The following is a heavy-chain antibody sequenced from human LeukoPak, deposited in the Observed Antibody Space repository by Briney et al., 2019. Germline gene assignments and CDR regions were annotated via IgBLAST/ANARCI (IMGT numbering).Heavy chain of an antibody. D-gene: IGHD3-3*01. J-gene: IGHJ4*02. Sequence: GGSLRLSCAASGFTFSSYGMHWVRQAPGKGLEWVAFIRYDGSNKYYADSVKGRFTISRDNSKNTLYLEMNSLIPEDTALYYCAKPQEADLWVPDYWGQGTLVTVSS. V-gene: IGHV3-30*02. CDR3: AKPQEADLWVPDY. CDR1: GFTFSSYG. CDR2: IRYDGSNK.